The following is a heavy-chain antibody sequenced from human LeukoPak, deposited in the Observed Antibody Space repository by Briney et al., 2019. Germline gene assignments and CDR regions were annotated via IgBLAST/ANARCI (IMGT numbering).Heavy chain of an antibody. V-gene: IGHV1-2*02. CDR2: INPNSGGT. CDR1: GGTFSSYA. J-gene: IGHJ4*02. CDR3: AREGSSKTGFDY. Sequence: ASVKVSCKASGGTFSSYAISWVRQAPGQGLEWMGWINPNSGGTNYAQKFQGRVTMTRDTSISTAYMELSRLRSDDTAVYYCAREGSSKTGFDYWGQGTLVTVSS. D-gene: IGHD6-6*01.